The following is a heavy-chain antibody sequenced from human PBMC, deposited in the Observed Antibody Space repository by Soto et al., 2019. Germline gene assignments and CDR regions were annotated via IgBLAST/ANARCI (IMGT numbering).Heavy chain of an antibody. CDR1: GGSISAYY. D-gene: IGHD2-2*01. Sequence: KLRETLSLTCTVSGGSISAYYWSWVRQPPGKGLEWIGYISYSGSTYYNPSLKSRVTISVDTSKNQFSLKLSSVTAADTAVYYCARVPDRWGQGTLVTVSS. J-gene: IGHJ5*02. CDR3: ARVPDR. CDR2: ISYSGST. V-gene: IGHV4-59*12.